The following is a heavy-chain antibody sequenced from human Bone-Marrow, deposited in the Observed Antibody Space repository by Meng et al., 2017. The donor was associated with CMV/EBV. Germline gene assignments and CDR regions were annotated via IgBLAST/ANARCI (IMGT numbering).Heavy chain of an antibody. V-gene: IGHV4-30-4*02. Sequence: SETLSLTCTVSGGSISSGDYYWSWIRQPPGKGLEWIGYIYYSGSTYYNPSLKSRVTISVDTSKNQFSLKLSSVTAADTAVYYCARQVGYDSSGYDYWGQGTLVTVSS. D-gene: IGHD3-22*01. CDR3: ARQVGYDSSGYDY. J-gene: IGHJ4*02. CDR1: GGSISSGDYY. CDR2: IYYSGST.